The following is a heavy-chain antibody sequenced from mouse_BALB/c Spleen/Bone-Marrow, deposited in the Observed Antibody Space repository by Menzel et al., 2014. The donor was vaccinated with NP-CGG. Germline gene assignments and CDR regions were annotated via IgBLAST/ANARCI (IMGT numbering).Heavy chain of an antibody. CDR1: GYAFTYYL. Sequence: QVQLVESGAELVRPGTSVKVSCKASGYAFTYYLIEWIKQRPGKGLEWIGVINPGSGVTNYTEKFKGKATLTADKSSSNAYMQLSSQTTNVTSVYFCARRCYRYDVGPFDYWGQGTTLTVSS. J-gene: IGHJ2*01. CDR2: INPGSGVT. D-gene: IGHD2-12*01. CDR3: ARRCYRYDVGPFDY. V-gene: IGHV1-54*01.